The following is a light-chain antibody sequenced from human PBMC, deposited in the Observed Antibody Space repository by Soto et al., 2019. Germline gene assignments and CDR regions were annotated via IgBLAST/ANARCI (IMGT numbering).Light chain of an antibody. J-gene: IGKJ1*01. CDR2: DAS. CDR3: QQYNSYST. V-gene: IGKV1-5*01. Sequence: DIQITQSPSTLSASVGDRVTITCRASQSISTRFAWYQQKPVKSPKLLIYDASSLESGVPSRFSGSASRTEFTLIISSLQPDDFATYYCQQYNSYSTFGQGTKVDIK. CDR1: QSISTR.